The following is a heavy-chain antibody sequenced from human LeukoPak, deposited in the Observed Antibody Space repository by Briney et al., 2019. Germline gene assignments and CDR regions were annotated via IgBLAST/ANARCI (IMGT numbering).Heavy chain of an antibody. CDR1: GFTFGDHA. CDR2: IRSEAYSGTT. J-gene: IGHJ6*02. Sequence: GGSLRLSCRGSGFTFGDHAMSWVRQAPGKGLEWVGFIRSEAYSGTTEYAASVKGTFTISRDDSASIAYLQMNSLKTEDTAVYYCARGPIQLWIHNAMDVWGQGTTVTVSS. D-gene: IGHD5-18*01. CDR3: ARGPIQLWIHNAMDV. V-gene: IGHV3-49*04.